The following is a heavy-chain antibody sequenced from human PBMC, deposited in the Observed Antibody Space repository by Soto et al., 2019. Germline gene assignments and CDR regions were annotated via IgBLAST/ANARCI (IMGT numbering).Heavy chain of an antibody. V-gene: IGHV4-39*01. CDR3: ARNGGPSRTGTGFGY. Sequence: SETLSLTCTVSGASISSSSYLWGWIRQPPGKGLEWIGSIYYSGSTYYNPSLKSRVTISVDTSKNQFSLKLSSVTAADTAVYYCARNGGPSRTGTGFGYWGQGSLVTVSS. CDR2: IYYSGST. J-gene: IGHJ4*02. CDR1: GASISSSSYL. D-gene: IGHD1-1*01.